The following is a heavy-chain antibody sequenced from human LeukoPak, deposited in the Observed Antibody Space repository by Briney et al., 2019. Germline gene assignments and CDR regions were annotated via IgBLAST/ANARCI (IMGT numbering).Heavy chain of an antibody. CDR1: GYTFTSYG. Sequence: ASVKVSCKASGYTFTSYGISWVRQAPGQGLEWMGWINAGNGNTKYSQKFQGRVTITRDTSASTAYMELSSLRSEDTAVYYCARSSTLTMVRGVFGYWGQGTLVTVSS. D-gene: IGHD3-10*01. CDR3: ARSSTLTMVRGVFGY. J-gene: IGHJ4*02. V-gene: IGHV1-3*01. CDR2: INAGNGNT.